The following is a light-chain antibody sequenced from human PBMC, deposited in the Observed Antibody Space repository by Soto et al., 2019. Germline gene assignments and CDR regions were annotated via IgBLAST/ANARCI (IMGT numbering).Light chain of an antibody. V-gene: IGKV3-20*01. J-gene: IGKJ5*01. Sequence: EIVLRQSPGTLSLSPWERATLSCMASQSVSSSYLVWHQQKPGQAPRLLIYAASRRATGIPDRFSGSGSATDFTLTISRLEPEDFAVYYCQQYGSSPSITFGQGTRLEIK. CDR1: QSVSSSY. CDR2: AAS. CDR3: QQYGSSPSIT.